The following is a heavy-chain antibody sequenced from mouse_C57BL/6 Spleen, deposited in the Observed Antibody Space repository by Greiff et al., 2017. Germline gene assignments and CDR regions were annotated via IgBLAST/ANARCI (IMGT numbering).Heavy chain of an antibody. J-gene: IGHJ2*01. V-gene: IGHV1-80*01. Sequence: QVQLQQSGAELVKPGASVKISCKASGYAFSSYWMNWVKQRPGKGLEWIGEIYPGDGDTNYNGKFKGKATLTADTSSSTAYMQLSSLTSEDSAVYFCARATTVVPYYFDYWGQGTTLTVSS. CDR1: GYAFSSYW. CDR2: IYPGDGDT. CDR3: ARATTVVPYYFDY. D-gene: IGHD1-1*01.